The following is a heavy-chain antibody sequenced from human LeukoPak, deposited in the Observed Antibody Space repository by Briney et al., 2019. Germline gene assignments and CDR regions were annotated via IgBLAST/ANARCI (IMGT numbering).Heavy chain of an antibody. CDR2: IGTIGDT. V-gene: IGHV3-13*04. CDR3: ARERMSDSGHKGLQYLDY. D-gene: IGHD1-26*01. Sequence: PGGSLRLSCAASGFTFSTYDIHWVRQVPGKGLEWVSAIGTIGDTYYAGSVKGRFTISRENARNSVYLQMNSLRAGDTAVYYCARERMSDSGHKGLQYLDYWGQGTLVTVSS. CDR1: GFTFSTYD. J-gene: IGHJ4*02.